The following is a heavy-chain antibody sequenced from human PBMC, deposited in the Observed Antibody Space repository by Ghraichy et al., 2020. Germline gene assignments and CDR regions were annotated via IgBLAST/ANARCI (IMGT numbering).Heavy chain of an antibody. V-gene: IGHV4-4*09. D-gene: IGHD3-16*02. Sequence: SETLSLTCTVSGGSISSYYWSWIRQPPGKGLEWIGYIYTSGSTNYNPSLKSRVTISVDTSKNQFSLKLSSVTAADTAVYYCARPQNVWGSYRSDWYFDLWGRGTLVTVSS. CDR2: IYTSGST. CDR1: GGSISSYY. J-gene: IGHJ2*01. CDR3: ARPQNVWGSYRSDWYFDL.